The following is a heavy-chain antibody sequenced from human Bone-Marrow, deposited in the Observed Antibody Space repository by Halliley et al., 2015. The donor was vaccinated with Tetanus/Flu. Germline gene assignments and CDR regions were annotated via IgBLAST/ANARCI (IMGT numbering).Heavy chain of an antibody. J-gene: IGHJ6*02. CDR1: GFTFSRYE. V-gene: IGHV3-48*03. CDR3: AGGPGLKSLEG. Sequence: SLRLSCAASGFTFSRYEFNWVRQAPGKGLEWISYITNSGSPIYYADSVRGRFTISRDNAKNSLYLQMNSLRAEDTAAYYCAGGPGLKSLEGWGQGPTVTVSS. CDR2: ITNSGSPI. D-gene: IGHD3-16*01.